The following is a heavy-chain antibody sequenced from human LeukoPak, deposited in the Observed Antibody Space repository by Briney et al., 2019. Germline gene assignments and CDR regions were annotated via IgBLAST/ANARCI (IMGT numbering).Heavy chain of an antibody. CDR1: GGSFSGYY. J-gene: IGHJ6*04. CDR2: INHSGST. CDR3: ARSCPVLRYSLGMDV. Sequence: PSETLSLTCAVYGGSFSGYYWSWIRQPPGKGLEWIGEINHSGSTNYNPSLKSRVTISVDTSKNQFSLKLSSVTAADTAVYYCARSCPVLRYSLGMDVWGKGTTVTVS. D-gene: IGHD2-15*01. V-gene: IGHV4-34*01.